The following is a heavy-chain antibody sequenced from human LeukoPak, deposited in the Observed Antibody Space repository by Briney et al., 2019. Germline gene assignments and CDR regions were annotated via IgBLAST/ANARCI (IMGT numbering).Heavy chain of an antibody. Sequence: PGGSLRHSCAASGFTFSSYGMHWVRQAPGKGLEWVAFIRYDGSNKYYADSVKGRFTISRDNSKNTLYLQMNSLRAEDTAVYYCAQDEYIVVVPAATANWFDPWGQGTLVTVSS. CDR2: IRYDGSNK. V-gene: IGHV3-30*02. D-gene: IGHD2-2*01. CDR3: AQDEYIVVVPAATANWFDP. J-gene: IGHJ5*02. CDR1: GFTFSSYG.